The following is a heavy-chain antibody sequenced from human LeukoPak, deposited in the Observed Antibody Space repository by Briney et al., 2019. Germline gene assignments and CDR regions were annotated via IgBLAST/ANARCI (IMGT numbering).Heavy chain of an antibody. V-gene: IGHV4-31*03. J-gene: IGHJ6*02. CDR1: GGSIGGAGNY. D-gene: IGHD2-2*01. Sequence: SETLSLTCTVSGGSIGGAGNYWSWIRQHPGKGLEWIGYIYYSGNTYYNPSLKSRVTISVDTSNNQFSLKLSFVTAADTAAYYCARVDARGQLDVWGQGTTVTVSS. CDR3: ARVDARGQLDV. CDR2: IYYSGNT.